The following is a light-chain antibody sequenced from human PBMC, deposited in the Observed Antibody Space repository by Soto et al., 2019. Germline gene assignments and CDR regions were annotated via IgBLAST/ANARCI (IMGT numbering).Light chain of an antibody. CDR2: GAS. CDR1: QTVSSTN. V-gene: IGKV3-20*01. CDR3: QQYGSSPIT. Sequence: ENVLTQSPGTMSFSPGEIATLSFSSSQTVSSTNLAWYQQNTGQAPRLLIYGASSRATGIPDRFSGTVSGTDFTLTISRLEPEDFAVYYCQQYGSSPITFGQGTRLEIK. J-gene: IGKJ5*01.